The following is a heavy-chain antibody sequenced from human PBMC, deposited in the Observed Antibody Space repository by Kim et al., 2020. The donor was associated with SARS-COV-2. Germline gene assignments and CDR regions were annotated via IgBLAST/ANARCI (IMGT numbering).Heavy chain of an antibody. J-gene: IGHJ3*02. CDR3: ARSLLGLGVAFDI. Sequence: SETLSLTCTVSGGSISSSSYYWGWIRQPPGKGLEWIGSIYYSGSTYYNPSLKSRVTISVDTSKNQFSLKLSSVTAADTAVYYCARSLLGLGVAFDIWGQGTMVTVSS. D-gene: IGHD7-27*01. V-gene: IGHV4-39*01. CDR2: IYYSGST. CDR1: GGSISSSSYY.